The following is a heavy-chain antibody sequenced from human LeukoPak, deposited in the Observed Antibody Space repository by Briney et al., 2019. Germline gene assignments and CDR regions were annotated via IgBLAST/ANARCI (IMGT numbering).Heavy chain of an antibody. Sequence: SVKVSCKASGGTFSSYAISWVRQAPGQGPEWMGRIIPILGIANYAQKFQGRVTITADKSTSTAYMELSSLRSEDTAVYYCASPDSNYYDSSGYYYFDYWGQGTLVTVSS. CDR3: ASPDSNYYDSSGYYYFDY. CDR2: IIPILGIA. V-gene: IGHV1-69*04. CDR1: GGTFSSYA. J-gene: IGHJ4*02. D-gene: IGHD3-22*01.